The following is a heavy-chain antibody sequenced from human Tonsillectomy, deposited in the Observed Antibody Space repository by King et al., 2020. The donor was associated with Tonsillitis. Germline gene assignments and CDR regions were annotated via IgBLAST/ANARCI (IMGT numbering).Heavy chain of an antibody. D-gene: IGHD2-15*01. CDR3: TEHGAVSSCGSCYPARNAY. Sequence: VQLVESGAEVKKPGSSVKVSCKASGGTFSSYAISWVRQAPGQGLEWMGRIIPILGIENYAQKFQGRVTITADKSTSTAYMELSSLRPEDTAGYYCTEHGAVSSCGSCYPARNAYWGQGTLVTVSS. V-gene: IGHV1-69*09. CDR2: IIPILGIE. CDR1: GGTFSSYA. J-gene: IGHJ4*02.